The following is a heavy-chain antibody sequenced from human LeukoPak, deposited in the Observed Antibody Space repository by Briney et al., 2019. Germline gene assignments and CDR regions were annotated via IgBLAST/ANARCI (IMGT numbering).Heavy chain of an antibody. Sequence: ASVKVSCKASGYTFTSYDINWVRQATGQGLEWMGWMNPNSGNTGYAQKFQGRVTMTRNTSISTAYMELSSLRSEDTAVYYCARGPLAAPPYYYYYYIDVWGKGTTVTVSS. J-gene: IGHJ6*03. CDR1: GYTFTSYD. CDR2: MNPNSGNT. V-gene: IGHV1-8*01. CDR3: ARGPLAAPPYYYYYYIDV. D-gene: IGHD6-6*01.